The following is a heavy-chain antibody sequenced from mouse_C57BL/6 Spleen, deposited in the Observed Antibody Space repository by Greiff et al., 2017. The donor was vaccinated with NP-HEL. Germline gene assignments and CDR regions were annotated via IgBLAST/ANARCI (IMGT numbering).Heavy chain of an antibody. Sequence: EVQGVESGGGLVKPGGSLKLSCAASGFTFSSYAMSWVRQTPEKRLEWVATISDGGSYTYYPDNVKGRFTISRDNAKNNLYLQMSHLKSEDTAMYYGARDSLIYYGSSSYFDYWGQGTTLTVSS. CDR3: ARDSLIYYGSSSYFDY. CDR2: ISDGGSYT. V-gene: IGHV5-4*01. J-gene: IGHJ2*01. D-gene: IGHD1-1*01. CDR1: GFTFSSYA.